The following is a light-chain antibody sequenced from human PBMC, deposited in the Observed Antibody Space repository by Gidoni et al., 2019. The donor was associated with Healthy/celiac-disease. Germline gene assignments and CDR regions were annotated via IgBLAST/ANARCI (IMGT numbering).Light chain of an antibody. V-gene: IGKV1-39*01. CDR3: QQSYSTPLT. CDR1: QSISSY. J-gene: IGKJ4*01. CDR2: AAS. Sequence: IQMTQSPSSLSASGGYRVTITCRASQSISSYLNWYQQKPGKAPKLLIYAASSLQSGVPSRFSGRGSGTDFTLTISSLQPEDFATYYCQQSYSTPLTFXGXTKVEIK.